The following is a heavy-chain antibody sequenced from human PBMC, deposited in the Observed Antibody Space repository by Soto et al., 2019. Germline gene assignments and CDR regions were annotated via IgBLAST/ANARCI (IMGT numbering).Heavy chain of an antibody. CDR3: ARADILMSVYGIDA. V-gene: IGHV4-59*08. Sequence: SATLSHACTYANKTVSIHLCGRVRQSPGKGMEWIGNIYYSGSSIYNPSLVSRVTISVDTSKSQFSLRLSSVTAADTAVYWCARADILMSVYGIDAWGQWTTVT. CDR1: NKTVSIHL. CDR2: IYYSGSS. J-gene: IGHJ6*02. D-gene: IGHD3-9*01.